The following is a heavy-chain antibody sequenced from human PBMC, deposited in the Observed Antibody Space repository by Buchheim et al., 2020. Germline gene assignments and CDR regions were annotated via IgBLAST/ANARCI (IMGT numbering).Heavy chain of an antibody. V-gene: IGHV1-46*01. CDR2: INLSGGST. Sequence: QVQLVQSGAEVKKPGASVKVSCKASGYTFTSYYMHWVRQAPGQGLEWMGIINLSGGSTSYAQKFQGRVTMTRDTSTSKVYMELSSLRSEDTAVYYCAREKILLLGDYYYGMDVWGQGTT. CDR1: GYTFTSYY. D-gene: IGHD3-22*01. J-gene: IGHJ6*02. CDR3: AREKILLLGDYYYGMDV.